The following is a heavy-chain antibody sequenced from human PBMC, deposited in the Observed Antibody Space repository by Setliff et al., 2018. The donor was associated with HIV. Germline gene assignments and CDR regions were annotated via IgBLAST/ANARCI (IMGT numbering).Heavy chain of an antibody. CDR1: SGSFSGYR. CDR3: ARGDYYDSTGYEGLDS. J-gene: IGHJ4*02. V-gene: IGHV4-34*01. Sequence: PSETLSLTCAVYSGSFSGYRWTWIRQPPGKGLEWIGEINHRGSTTYNPSLRSRVTISVDTSKNQFSLKLNSVTAADTAVYYCARGDYYDSTGYEGLDSWGRGTLVPVSS. CDR2: INHRGST. D-gene: IGHD3-22*01.